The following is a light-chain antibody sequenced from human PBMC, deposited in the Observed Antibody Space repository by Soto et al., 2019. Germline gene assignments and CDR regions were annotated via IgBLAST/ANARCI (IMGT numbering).Light chain of an antibody. CDR2: QDS. J-gene: IGLJ3*02. CDR1: KLGDKY. CDR3: QAWDSSYWV. V-gene: IGLV3-1*01. Sequence: SYELTQPPSVSVSPGQTASITCSGDKLGDKYACWYQQKPGQSPVLVIYQDSKRRSGIPERFSGSNSGNTATLTISGTQAMDEAYYYCQAWDSSYWVFGGGTQLTVL.